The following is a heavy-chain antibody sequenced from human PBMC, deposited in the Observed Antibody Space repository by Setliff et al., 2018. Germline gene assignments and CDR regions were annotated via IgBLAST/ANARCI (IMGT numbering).Heavy chain of an antibody. V-gene: IGHV4-61*01. D-gene: IGHD2-21*02. J-gene: IGHJ4*02. CDR2: IYYSGST. CDR1: GGSVSSGSYY. CDR3: ARDLGHGGDSDY. Sequence: PSETLSLTCTVSGGSVSSGSYYWSWIRQPPGKGLEWIGYIYYSGSTYYNPSLKSRVTISVDTSKNQFSLKLNSVTATDTAVYYCARDLGHGGDSDYWGQGILVTVSS.